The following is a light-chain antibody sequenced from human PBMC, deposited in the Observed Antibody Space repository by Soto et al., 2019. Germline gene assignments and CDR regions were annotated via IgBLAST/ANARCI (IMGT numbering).Light chain of an antibody. V-gene: IGLV2-14*01. CDR3: NSYSSTNFYV. J-gene: IGLJ1*01. CDR2: QVT. Sequence: QSVLAQPASVSCSPGQSITISCTGSLSVIAVFNYVSWYQQYPGRAPKLLIYQVTSRASGVSHRFSGSKSGNTASLTISGLQPEDEAEYYCNSYSSTNFYVFGTGTKVTVL. CDR1: LSVIAVFNY.